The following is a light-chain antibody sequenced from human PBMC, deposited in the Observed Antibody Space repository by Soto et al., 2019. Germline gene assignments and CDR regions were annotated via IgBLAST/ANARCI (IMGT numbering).Light chain of an antibody. Sequence: QSVLTQPPSVSGAPGQRVTISCTGSSSNIGAGYDVHWYQQLPGTAPKLLIYGNSNRPSGVPDRFSGSKSGTSASLAITGLQDEDEADYYCQSYDSSLSGAYVVFGGGTKLTVL. V-gene: IGLV1-40*01. CDR3: QSYDSSLSGAYVV. CDR2: GNS. J-gene: IGLJ2*01. CDR1: SSNIGAGYD.